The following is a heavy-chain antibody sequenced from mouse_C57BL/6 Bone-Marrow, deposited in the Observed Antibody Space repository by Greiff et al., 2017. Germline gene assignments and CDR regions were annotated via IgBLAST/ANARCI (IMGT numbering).Heavy chain of an antibody. V-gene: IGHV10-3*01. CDR2: IRSKSSNYAT. Sequence: DVKLVESGGGLVQPKGSLKLSCAASGFTFNTYAMHWVRQAPGKGLEWVARIRSKSSNYATYYADSVQDRFTISRDDSQSMLYLQMNNLRAEDTAMYYCVREDGTGWDYWGQGTTLTVSS. D-gene: IGHD4-1*01. J-gene: IGHJ2*01. CDR3: VREDGTGWDY. CDR1: GFTFNTYA.